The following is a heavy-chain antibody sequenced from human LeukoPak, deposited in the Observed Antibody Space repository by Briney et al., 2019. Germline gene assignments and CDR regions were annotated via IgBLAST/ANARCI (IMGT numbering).Heavy chain of an antibody. J-gene: IGHJ6*03. CDR2: IYYSGSS. CDR1: GGSISGYH. Sequence: SETLSLTCNVSGGSISGYHWSWIRQPPGKGLEWLGYIYYSGSSDYNPSLKSRVTMSADTSKNQFSLKLSSVTAADTAVYYCARVPRSYYYYYYMDVWGKGTTVTVSS. CDR3: ARVPRSYYYYYYMDV. V-gene: IGHV4-59*01.